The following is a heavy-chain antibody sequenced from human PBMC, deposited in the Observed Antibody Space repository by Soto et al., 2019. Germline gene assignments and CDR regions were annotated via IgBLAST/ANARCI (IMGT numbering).Heavy chain of an antibody. Sequence: HPGGSLRLSCAASGFTFSSDAMHWVRQAPGKGLEWVAVISYDGSNKYYADSVKGRFTISRDNSKNTLYLQMNSLRAEDTAVYYCARGDYYDFWSGYYSQYYYYGMDVWGQGTTVTVSS. CDR1: GFTFSSDA. J-gene: IGHJ6*02. V-gene: IGHV3-30-3*01. CDR3: ARGDYYDFWSGYYSQYYYYGMDV. D-gene: IGHD3-3*01. CDR2: ISYDGSNK.